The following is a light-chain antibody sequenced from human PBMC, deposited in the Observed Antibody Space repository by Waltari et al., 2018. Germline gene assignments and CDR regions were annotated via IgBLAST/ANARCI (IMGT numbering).Light chain of an antibody. V-gene: IGKV2-28*01. CDR1: QSLLHSLGNTY. CDR2: LGS. Sequence: DIVMTQSPLSLSVTPGEPASISCRSTQSLLHSLGNTYLDWYLQRPGQSPQLLIYLGSIRASGVPDRFSGSGSGTDFTLQIRSGEAEDGGIYYCMQALQTPWTFGQGTRVEI. J-gene: IGKJ1*01. CDR3: MQALQTPWT.